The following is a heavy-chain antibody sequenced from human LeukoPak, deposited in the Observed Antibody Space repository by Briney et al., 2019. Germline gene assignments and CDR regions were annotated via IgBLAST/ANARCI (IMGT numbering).Heavy chain of an antibody. CDR1: GFTFTSYW. Sequence: GGSLRLSCAASGFTFTSYWMTWVRQAPGKGLEWVANIKQDGSEKYYVDSVKGRFTISRDNAENSLYLQMNSLRAEDTAVYYCARRRWELLEDYWGQGTLVTVSS. V-gene: IGHV3-7*01. CDR2: IKQDGSEK. D-gene: IGHD1-26*01. J-gene: IGHJ4*02. CDR3: ARRRWELLEDY.